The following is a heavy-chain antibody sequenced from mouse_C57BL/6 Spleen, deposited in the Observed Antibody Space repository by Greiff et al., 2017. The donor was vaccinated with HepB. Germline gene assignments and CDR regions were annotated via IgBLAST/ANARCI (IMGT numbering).Heavy chain of an antibody. J-gene: IGHJ2*01. D-gene: IGHD3-2*02. CDR3: ARSGDFDY. Sequence: VQLQQSGPELVKPGASVKISCKASGYAFSSSWMNWVKQRPGKGLEWIGRIYPGDGDTNYNGKFKGKATLTADKSSSTAYMQLRSLTSEDSAVYFCARSGDFDYWGQGTTLTVSS. CDR1: GYAFSSSW. V-gene: IGHV1-82*01. CDR2: IYPGDGDT.